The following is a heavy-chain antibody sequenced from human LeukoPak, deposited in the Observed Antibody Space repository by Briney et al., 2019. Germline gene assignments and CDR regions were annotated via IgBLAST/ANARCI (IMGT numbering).Heavy chain of an antibody. J-gene: IGHJ3*02. CDR2: ISAYNGNT. Sequence: APVKASCKASGYTFTSYGISWVRQTPRQGLEWMGWISAYNGNTNYAQKLQGRVTMTTDTSTSTAYMELRSLRSDDTAVYYCARVLYYYDSSGRIGAFDIWGQGTMVTVSS. V-gene: IGHV1-18*01. CDR1: GYTFTSYG. CDR3: ARVLYYYDSSGRIGAFDI. D-gene: IGHD3-22*01.